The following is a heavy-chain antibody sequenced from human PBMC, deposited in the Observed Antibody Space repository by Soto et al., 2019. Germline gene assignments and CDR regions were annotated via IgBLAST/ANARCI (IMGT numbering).Heavy chain of an antibody. CDR2: INPASGKT. Sequence: ASVKVSCKASGYTFADYSRQWMRQAPGQRLEWMGWINPASGKTKYSQKFQGRVTITRDTSASTAYMELSSLTSEDTALYYCARDLWLGESFRYYFDYWAQGTLVTSPQ. CDR3: ARDLWLGESFRYYFDY. CDR1: GYTFADYS. J-gene: IGHJ4*01. D-gene: IGHD3-10*01. V-gene: IGHV1-3*01.